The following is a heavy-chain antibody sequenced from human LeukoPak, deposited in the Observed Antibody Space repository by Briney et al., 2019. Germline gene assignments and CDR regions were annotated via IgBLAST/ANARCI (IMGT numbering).Heavy chain of an antibody. V-gene: IGHV4-39*01. D-gene: IGHD4-17*01. Sequence: SETLSLTCTVSGGSISSSSYYWGWLRQPPGKGLEWIGSIYYSGTNHYSPSLKSRVTISVDTSKNQFSLKLRSVTAADTAVYYCGRDYGDYPYWYFDPWGRGTVVTVSS. CDR1: GGSISSSSYY. CDR2: IYYSGTN. J-gene: IGHJ2*01. CDR3: GRDYGDYPYWYFDP.